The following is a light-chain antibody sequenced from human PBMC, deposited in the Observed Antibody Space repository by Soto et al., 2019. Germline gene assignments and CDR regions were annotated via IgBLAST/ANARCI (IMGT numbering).Light chain of an antibody. CDR2: DVN. CDR1: SSDVGGYNY. J-gene: IGLJ1*01. V-gene: IGLV2-14*03. CDR3: SSYTTSSTLGV. Sequence: QPVLTHPASVSVAPGQSIPITCNGTSSDVGGYNYVSWYQQPPGKAPKLMIYDVNNRPSGVSNRFSGSKSGNTASLTISGLQAEDEADYYCSSYTTSSTLGVFGTGTKVTVL.